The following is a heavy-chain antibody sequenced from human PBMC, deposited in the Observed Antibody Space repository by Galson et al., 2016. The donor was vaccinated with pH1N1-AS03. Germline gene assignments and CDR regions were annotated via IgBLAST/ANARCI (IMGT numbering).Heavy chain of an antibody. CDR1: GYTFTNFG. V-gene: IGHV1-18*01. D-gene: IGHD2-15*01. CDR3: ARDRGFRPDTFDI. J-gene: IGHJ3*02. CDR2: ISAYSGNT. Sequence: SVKVSCKASGYTFTNFGVIWVRQAPGQGLEWVGWISAYSGNTNYAQSLQGRVSMNTDPSTNTVYMELRSLRSDDTAVYYCARDRGFRPDTFDIWGQGTWVTVSS.